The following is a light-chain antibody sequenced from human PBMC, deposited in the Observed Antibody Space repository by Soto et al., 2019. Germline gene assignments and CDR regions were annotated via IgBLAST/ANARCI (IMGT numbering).Light chain of an antibody. CDR1: QSVSTF. Sequence: EIVLTQSPATLSLSPGERATPSCRTSQSVSTFLAWYQQKPGQAPRLFIYDASNRATGVPARFSGSRSGTDFTLTISSLEPEDFAVYFCQQRSEWPITFGQGTRLEIK. J-gene: IGKJ5*01. CDR2: DAS. CDR3: QQRSEWPIT. V-gene: IGKV3-11*01.